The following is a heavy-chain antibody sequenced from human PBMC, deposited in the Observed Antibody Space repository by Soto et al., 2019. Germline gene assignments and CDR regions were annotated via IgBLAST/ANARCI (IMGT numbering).Heavy chain of an antibody. Sequence: EVQLVESGGGLIQPGGSLRLSCAASGFTVSSNYMSWVRQAPGKGLEWVSVIYSGCSTYYADSVKGRFTISRDNSKNPLYLQMNSLRAEDTAVYYCARDRVESGYPEYFQHWGQGTLVTVSS. CDR2: IYSGCST. D-gene: IGHD3-22*01. J-gene: IGHJ1*01. CDR3: ARDRVESGYPEYFQH. CDR1: GFTVSSNY. V-gene: IGHV3-53*01.